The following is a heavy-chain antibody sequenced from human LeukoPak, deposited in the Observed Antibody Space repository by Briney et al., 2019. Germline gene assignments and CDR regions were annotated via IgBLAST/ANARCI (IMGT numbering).Heavy chain of an antibody. CDR1: GGSFSGYY. J-gene: IGHJ5*02. V-gene: IGHV4-34*01. D-gene: IGHD6-13*01. Sequence: NPSETLSLTCAVYGGSFSGYYWSWIRQPPGKGLEWIGEINHSGSTNYNPSLKSRVTISVDTSKNQFSLKLSSVTAADTAVYYCARESRGYSSSWYNWFDPWGQGTLVTVSS. CDR3: ARESRGYSSSWYNWFDP. CDR2: INHSGST.